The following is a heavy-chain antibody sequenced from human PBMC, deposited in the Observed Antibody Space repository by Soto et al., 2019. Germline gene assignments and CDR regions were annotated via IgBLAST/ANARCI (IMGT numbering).Heavy chain of an antibody. CDR2: IYYSGST. Sequence: SETLSLTCTVSGGSISSYYWSWIRQPPGKGLEWIGYIYYSGSTNYNPSLKSRVTISVDKSKNQFSLKLSSVTAADTAVYYCARVALGVVVPAASDYYFDYWGQGTLVTVSS. J-gene: IGHJ4*02. CDR1: GGSISSYY. D-gene: IGHD2-2*01. CDR3: ARVALGVVVPAASDYYFDY. V-gene: IGHV4-59*08.